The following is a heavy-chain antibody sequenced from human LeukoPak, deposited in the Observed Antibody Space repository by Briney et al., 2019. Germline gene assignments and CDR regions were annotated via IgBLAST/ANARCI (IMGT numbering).Heavy chain of an antibody. CDR2: ISGSSETI. CDR1: GFTFSSNA. CDR3: AKGGRFVEWAIGVY. D-gene: IGHD3-3*01. V-gene: IGHV3-23*01. Sequence: GGSLRLSCAASGFTFSSNAMIWVRQAPGKGLEWVSGISGSSETIYYADSVKGRFTISRDNSKNTLNLQMNSLRAEDTAVYYCAKGGRFVEWAIGVYWGQGTLVTVSS. J-gene: IGHJ4*02.